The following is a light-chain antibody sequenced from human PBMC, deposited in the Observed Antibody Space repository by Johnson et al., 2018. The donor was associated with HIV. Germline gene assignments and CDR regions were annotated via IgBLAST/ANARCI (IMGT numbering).Light chain of an antibody. CDR3: GTWDVSLSADV. V-gene: IGLV1-51*01. Sequence: QSVLTQPPSVSAAPGQKVTISCSGSSSNIGNNYVSWYQQLPGSAPKLLIYDNNKRPSGIPDRFSGSKSDTSATLGITGLQTGDEADYYCGTWDVSLSADVFGTGTEVTVL. CDR2: DNN. J-gene: IGLJ1*01. CDR1: SSNIGNNY.